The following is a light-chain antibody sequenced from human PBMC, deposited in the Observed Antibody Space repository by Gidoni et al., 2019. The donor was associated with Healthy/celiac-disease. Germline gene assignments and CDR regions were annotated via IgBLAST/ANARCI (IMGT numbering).Light chain of an antibody. CDR3: QQYYSTPYT. V-gene: IGKV4-1*01. J-gene: IGKJ2*01. Sequence: DIVLPQSSASLAVSLGERATINCKSSQSVLYSSNNKNYLAWYQQKPGQPPKLLIYWASTRESGVPDRFSGSGSGTDFTLTISSLQAEDVAVYYCQQYYSTPYTFGQGTKLEIK. CDR1: QSVLYSSNNKNY. CDR2: WAS.